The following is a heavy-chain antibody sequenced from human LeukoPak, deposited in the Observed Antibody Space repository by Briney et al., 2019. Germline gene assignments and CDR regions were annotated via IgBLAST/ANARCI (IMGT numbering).Heavy chain of an antibody. CDR2: RYYSGST. CDR3: ARDRIGDWVYFDY. J-gene: IGHJ4*02. CDR1: GGSISSSY. D-gene: IGHD2-21*02. V-gene: IGHV4-59*01. Sequence: SETLSLTCTVSGGSISSSYWSWIRQPPGKGLEWIGYRYYSGSTNYNPSLQSRVTISLDTSKNQFSLKLSSVTAADTAVYYCARDRIGDWVYFDYWGQGTLVTVSS.